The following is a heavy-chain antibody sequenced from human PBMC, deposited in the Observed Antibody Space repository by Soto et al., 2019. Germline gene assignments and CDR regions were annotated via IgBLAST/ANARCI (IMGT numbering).Heavy chain of an antibody. CDR2: IYFRGNP. D-gene: IGHD2-2*01. CDR1: GGSGTSGHYY. V-gene: IGHV4-61*01. J-gene: IGHJ4*02. Sequence: SETLSLTCTVSGGSGTSGHYYWSWIRQPPGKGLEWIGFIYFRGNPNYNPSLKSRVTISVDTSKNQFTLRLSSVTAADTAIDYCARVHLGYCNSTSCDTYYFDNWGQGTLVTVSS. CDR3: ARVHLGYCNSTSCDTYYFDN.